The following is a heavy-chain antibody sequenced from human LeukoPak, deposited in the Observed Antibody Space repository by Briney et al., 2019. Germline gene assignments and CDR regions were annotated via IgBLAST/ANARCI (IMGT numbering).Heavy chain of an antibody. CDR2: TSSSGSTI. CDR1: GFTFSDYY. V-gene: IGHV3-11*01. CDR3: AREQSYYDSSGYYSGAFDI. J-gene: IGHJ3*02. D-gene: IGHD3-22*01. Sequence: PGGSLRLSCAASGFTFSDYYMSWIRQTPGKGLEWVSYTSSSGSTIYYADSVKGRFSISRDNAKNSLYLQMNSLRAEDTAVYYCAREQSYYDSSGYYSGAFDIWGQGTMVTVSS.